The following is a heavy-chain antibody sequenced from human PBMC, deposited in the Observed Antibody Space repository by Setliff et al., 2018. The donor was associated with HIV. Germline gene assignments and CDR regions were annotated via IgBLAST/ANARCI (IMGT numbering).Heavy chain of an antibody. J-gene: IGHJ6*03. CDR1: GGSFNGYS. CDR2: INHSGST. D-gene: IGHD6-13*01. CDR3: ARLKIMRRQRLVHYYYYYMDV. Sequence: PSETLSLTCAVYGGSFNGYSWTWIRQPPGKGLEWIGGINHSGSTNYNPSLKSRVTISVDTSKNQFSLKLSSVTAADTAVYYCARLKIMRRQRLVHYYYYYMDVWGKGTTVTVSS. V-gene: IGHV4-34*01.